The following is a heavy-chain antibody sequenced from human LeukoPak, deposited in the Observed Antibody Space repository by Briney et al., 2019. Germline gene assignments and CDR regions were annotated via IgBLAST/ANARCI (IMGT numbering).Heavy chain of an antibody. Sequence: GGSLRLSCAASGFTVSTNYMTWVRQAPGKGLEWVSIIYSDGNTYYADSVKGRFTISRDNPKNTLYLQMNSLRAEDTAVYYCARPPSGSYYEAFDIWGQGTMVTVSS. D-gene: IGHD1-26*01. CDR2: IYSDGNT. CDR1: GFTVSTNY. V-gene: IGHV3-66*04. CDR3: ARPPSGSYYEAFDI. J-gene: IGHJ3*02.